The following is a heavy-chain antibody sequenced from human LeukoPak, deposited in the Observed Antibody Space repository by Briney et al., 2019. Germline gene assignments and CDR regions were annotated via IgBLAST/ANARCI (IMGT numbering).Heavy chain of an antibody. J-gene: IGHJ6*03. CDR3: ARGTSGSYWDYYYMDV. Sequence: SETLSLTCAVYGGSFSGYYWSWIRQPAGKGLEWIGRIYTSGSTNYNPSLKSRVTMSVDTSKNQFSLKLSSVTAADTAVYYCARGTSGSYWDYYYMDVWGKGTTVTVSS. V-gene: IGHV4-59*10. D-gene: IGHD1-26*01. CDR1: GGSFSGYY. CDR2: IYTSGST.